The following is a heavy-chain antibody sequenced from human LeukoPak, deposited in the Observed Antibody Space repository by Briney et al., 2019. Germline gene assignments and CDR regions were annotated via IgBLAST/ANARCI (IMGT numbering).Heavy chain of an antibody. D-gene: IGHD6-13*01. CDR2: IYSGGST. CDR1: GFTFSSYS. J-gene: IGHJ4*02. Sequence: GGSLRLSCVASGFTFSSYSMNWVRQAPGKGLEWVSVIYSGGSTYYADSVKGRFTISRDNSKNTLYLQMNSLRAEDTAVYYCALAAADHNFDYWGQGTLVTVSS. V-gene: IGHV3-66*01. CDR3: ALAAADHNFDY.